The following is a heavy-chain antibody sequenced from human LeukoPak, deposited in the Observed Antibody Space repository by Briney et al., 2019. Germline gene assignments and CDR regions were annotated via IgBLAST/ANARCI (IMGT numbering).Heavy chain of an antibody. Sequence: GGSLRLSCAASGFTFSSYWMHWVRQAPGKGLVWVSRIKSDGSSTSYADSVKGRFTISRDNSKTTLYLQMNSLRAEDTAVYYCAKEDFSDYYFYYMDVWGKGTTVTISS. CDR3: AKEDFSDYYFYYMDV. CDR2: IKSDGSST. CDR1: GFTFSSYW. V-gene: IGHV3-74*01. D-gene: IGHD2/OR15-2a*01. J-gene: IGHJ6*03.